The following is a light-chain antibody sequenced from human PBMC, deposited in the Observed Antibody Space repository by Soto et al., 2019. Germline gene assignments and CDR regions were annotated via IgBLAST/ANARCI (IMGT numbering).Light chain of an antibody. Sequence: DIQMTQSPSSLSTSVGDRVTMTCRASHNINSFLNWYQQKPGKAPRLLIYAASSLQSGVPSRFSGSGSGTEFTLTISSLQPEDFAVYYCQQRSTWPRTFGGGTKVEIK. CDR1: HNINSF. CDR3: QQRSTWPRT. CDR2: AAS. V-gene: IGKV1-39*01. J-gene: IGKJ4*01.